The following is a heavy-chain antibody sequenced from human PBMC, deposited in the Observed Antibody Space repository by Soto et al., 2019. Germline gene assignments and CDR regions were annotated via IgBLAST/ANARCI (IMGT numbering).Heavy chain of an antibody. CDR3: ARVVSSMFEGGEWFDP. V-gene: IGHV1-69*05. D-gene: IGHD3-10*02. CDR1: GGTCNRQA. J-gene: IGHJ5*02. Sequence: QVVQSGAEVKKPGSSVKVSCKASGGTCNRQAFSWVRQAPGQGLEWMGGFIPILGTTDYSQKFQGRVTITSDEATSTAYMELSSLTSDDTAVDYGARVVSSMFEGGEWFDPWGQGTLVTVSS. CDR2: FIPILGTT.